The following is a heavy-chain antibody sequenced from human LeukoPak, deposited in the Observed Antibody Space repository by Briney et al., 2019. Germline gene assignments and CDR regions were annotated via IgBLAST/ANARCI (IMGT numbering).Heavy chain of an antibody. D-gene: IGHD6-19*01. CDR1: GVSISSYY. CDR3: ARLAGQFDY. Sequence: KPSETLSLTCTVSGVSISSYYWSWLRQPPGKGLEWIGYIYYSGSTNYNPSLKSRVTISVDTSKNQFSLKLNSVTAADTAVYYCARLAGQFDYWGQGTLVTVSS. J-gene: IGHJ4*02. CDR2: IYYSGST. V-gene: IGHV4-59*01.